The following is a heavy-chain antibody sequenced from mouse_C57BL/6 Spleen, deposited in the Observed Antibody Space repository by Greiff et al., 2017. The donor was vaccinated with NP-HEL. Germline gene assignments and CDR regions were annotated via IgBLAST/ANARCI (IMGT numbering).Heavy chain of an antibody. CDR2: IDPEDGAT. CDR1: GFNIKDYY. D-gene: IGHD1-1*01. CDR3: ALYGSSPGFAD. J-gene: IGHJ3*01. Sequence: VHVKQSGAELVKPGASVKLSCTASGFNIKDYYMHWVKQRTEQGLEWIGRIDPEDGATKYDPKFQGQATITADTSSNTAYLQLSILTSEDTAVYYCALYGSSPGFADWGQGTLVTVSA. V-gene: IGHV14-2*01.